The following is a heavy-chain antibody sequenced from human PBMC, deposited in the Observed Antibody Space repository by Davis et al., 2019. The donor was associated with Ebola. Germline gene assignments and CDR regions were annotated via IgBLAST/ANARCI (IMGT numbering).Heavy chain of an antibody. V-gene: IGHV3-23*01. CDR3: ASRYYYGSGSYYPKGAYYGMDV. D-gene: IGHD3-10*01. CDR2: ISGSGGST. Sequence: GESLKISCAASGFTFSSYAMSWVRQAPGKGLEWVSAISGSGGSTYYADSVKGRFTISRDNAKNSLYLQMNSLRDEDTAVYYCASRYYYGSGSYYPKGAYYGMDVWGQGTTVTVSS. J-gene: IGHJ6*02. CDR1: GFTFSSYA.